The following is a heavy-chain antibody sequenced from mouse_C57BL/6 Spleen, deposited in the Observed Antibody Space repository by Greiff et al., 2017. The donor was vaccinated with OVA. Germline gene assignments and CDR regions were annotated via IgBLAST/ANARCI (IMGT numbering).Heavy chain of an antibody. D-gene: IGHD2-4*01. CDR1: GYTFTSYW. J-gene: IGHJ3*01. CDR3: ARVDYDYDGGAWFAY. CDR2: IDPSDSET. Sequence: VQLQQPGAELVRPGSSVKLSCKASGYTFTSYWMHWVKQRPIQGLEWIGNIDPSDSETHYNQKFKDKATLTVDKSSSTAYMQLSSLTSEDSAVYYFARVDYDYDGGAWFAYWGQGTLVTVSA. V-gene: IGHV1-52*01.